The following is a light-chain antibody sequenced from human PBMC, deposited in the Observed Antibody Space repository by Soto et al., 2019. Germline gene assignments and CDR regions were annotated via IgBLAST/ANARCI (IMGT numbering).Light chain of an antibody. Sequence: EIVLTQSPATMSLSPGERATLSCRASQRVSTYLAWYQQKPGQAPRLLIYDASSRATGIPARFSGSGSGTEFTLTISSLEPDDFAVYYSQQRSNWPVTFGQGNRVPIK. V-gene: IGKV3-11*01. CDR2: DAS. CDR3: QQRSNWPVT. CDR1: QRVSTY. J-gene: IGKJ1*01.